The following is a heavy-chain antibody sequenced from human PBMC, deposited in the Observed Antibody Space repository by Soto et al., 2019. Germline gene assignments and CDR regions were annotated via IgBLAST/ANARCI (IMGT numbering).Heavy chain of an antibody. Sequence: EVQLVESGGGLVKPGGSLRLSCAASGFTFSSYSMNWVRQAPGKGLEWVSAISGSGGSTYYADSVKGRFTISRDNSKNTLYLQMNSLRAEDTAVYYCASPLGSSSWHGMDVWGQGTTVTVSS. CDR1: GFTFSSYS. CDR2: ISGSGGST. V-gene: IGHV3-23*04. CDR3: ASPLGSSSWHGMDV. D-gene: IGHD6-13*01. J-gene: IGHJ6*02.